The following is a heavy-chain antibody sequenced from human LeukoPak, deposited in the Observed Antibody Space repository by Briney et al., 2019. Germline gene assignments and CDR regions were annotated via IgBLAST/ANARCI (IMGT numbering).Heavy chain of an antibody. CDR3: SRGLFRLSSGSYYLF. CDR2: INHSGST. D-gene: IGHD3-10*01. Sequence: SETLSLTCAVYGGSFSGYYWSWIRQPPGKGLEWIGEINHSGSTNYNPSLKSRVTISVDTSKNQFSLKLSSVTAADTAVYYCSRGLFRLSSGSYYLFWGQGTLVTVSS. CDR1: GGSFSGYY. J-gene: IGHJ4*02. V-gene: IGHV4-34*01.